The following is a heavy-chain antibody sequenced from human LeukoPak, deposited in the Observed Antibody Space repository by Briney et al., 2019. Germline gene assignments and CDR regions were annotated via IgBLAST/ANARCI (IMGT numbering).Heavy chain of an antibody. CDR1: GFAFGTFW. CDR2: IKQDGSEK. V-gene: IGHV3-7*01. Sequence: GSLRLSCAASGFAFGTFWMTWVRQSPGKGLEWVANIKQDGSEKSYVDSVKGRFTISRDNAKNSMYLQMDSLRAEATAVYYCARKTYYYDNVKGYFDCWGPGTLVTVSS. CDR3: ARKTYYYDNVKGYFDC. D-gene: IGHD3-22*01. J-gene: IGHJ4*02.